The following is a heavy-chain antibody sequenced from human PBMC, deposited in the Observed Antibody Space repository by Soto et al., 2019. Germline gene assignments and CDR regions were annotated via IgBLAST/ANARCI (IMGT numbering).Heavy chain of an antibody. CDR2: ISGNGLNT. D-gene: IGHD4-17*01. CDR3: ARRVDYGDFVLDF. Sequence: EVHLLESGGGLVQPGGSLRLSCAASGFTFSNHGMTWVRQAPGKGLECVSGISGNGLNTYYADSVKGRFTISRDNSRNRMDMQMNSLRFEDAALYYCARRVDYGDFVLDFSGQGTMVTVSS. V-gene: IGHV3-23*01. J-gene: IGHJ3*01. CDR1: GFTFSNHG.